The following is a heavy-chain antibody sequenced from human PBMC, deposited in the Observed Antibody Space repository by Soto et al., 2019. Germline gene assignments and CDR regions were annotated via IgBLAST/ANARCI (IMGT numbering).Heavy chain of an antibody. CDR2: ISAYTDDP. J-gene: IGHJ5*02. CDR3: ARVIPGAEAWFDP. Sequence: ASVKVSCKASGNTFTNFGVTWVRQAPGQGLEGMGGISAYTDDPNYAQKFQGRVTMTIDTSTSTAYLDLRSLTSDDTAVYYCARVIPGAEAWFDPWGQGTLVTVSS. CDR1: GNTFTNFG. V-gene: IGHV1-18*01. D-gene: IGHD2-2*01.